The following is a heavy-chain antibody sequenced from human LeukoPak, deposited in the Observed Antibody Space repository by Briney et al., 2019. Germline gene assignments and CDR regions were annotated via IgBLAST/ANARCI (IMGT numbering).Heavy chain of an antibody. CDR3: ARHGYDFWSGYQYYMDV. Sequence: SETLSLTCAVYGGSFSGNYWSWSRQPPGKGLEWIGEINHSGSTNYNPSLKSRVTISLDTSKNQFSLKLSSVTAADTAVYYCARHGYDFWSGYQYYMDVWGKGTTVTVSS. D-gene: IGHD3-3*01. J-gene: IGHJ6*03. CDR1: GGSFSGNY. V-gene: IGHV4-34*01. CDR2: INHSGST.